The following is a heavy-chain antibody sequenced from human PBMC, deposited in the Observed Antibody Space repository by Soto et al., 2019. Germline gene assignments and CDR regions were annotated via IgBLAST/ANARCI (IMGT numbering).Heavy chain of an antibody. V-gene: IGHV1-69*02. Sequence: QVQLVQSGAEVKKPGSSVKVSCKASGGTFSSYTFSWVRQAPGQGLEWMGRIIPMLGIANYAQKFQGRVTITADKSTSTAYMELSSLRSEDTAVYYCVNRGYSYGFVIYWGQGTLVTVSS. J-gene: IGHJ4*02. CDR2: IIPMLGIA. D-gene: IGHD5-18*01. CDR1: GGTFSSYT. CDR3: VNRGYSYGFVIY.